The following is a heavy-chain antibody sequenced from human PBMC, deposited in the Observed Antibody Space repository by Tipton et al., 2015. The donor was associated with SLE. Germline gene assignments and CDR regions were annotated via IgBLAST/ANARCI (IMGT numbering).Heavy chain of an antibody. CDR2: IRYDGSNK. J-gene: IGHJ4*02. CDR1: GFTFSSYG. CDR3: ARRSSTMTNLEN. Sequence: PLRLSCAASGFTFSSYGMHWVRQAPGKGLEWVAFIRYDGSNKYYADSVKGRFTISRDNSKNTLYLQMNSLRAEDTAVYYCARRSSTMTNLENWGQGTLVTVSS. V-gene: IGHV3-30*02. D-gene: IGHD4-17*01.